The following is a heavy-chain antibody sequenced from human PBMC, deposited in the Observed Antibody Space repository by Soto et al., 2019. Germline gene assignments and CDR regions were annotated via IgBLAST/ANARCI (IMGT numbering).Heavy chain of an antibody. CDR1: GFTFSSYA. D-gene: IGHD6-19*01. Sequence: GGSLRLSCAASGFTFSSYAMSWVRQAPGKGLEWVSAISGSGGSTYYADSVKGRFTISRDNSKNTLYLQMNSLRAEDTAVYYCANPVLRAVAGTDEDWFDPWGQGTLVTVSS. J-gene: IGHJ5*02. CDR3: ANPVLRAVAGTDEDWFDP. V-gene: IGHV3-23*01. CDR2: ISGSGGST.